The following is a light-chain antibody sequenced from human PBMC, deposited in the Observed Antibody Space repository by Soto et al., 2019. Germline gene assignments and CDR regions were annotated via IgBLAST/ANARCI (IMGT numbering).Light chain of an antibody. CDR2: EVN. V-gene: IGLV2-23*02. Sequence: QSALTQPASVSGSPGQSITISCAGTRSDVGEYNLVSWYQQHPGKAPKLIIYEVNKRPSGGSNRFSGSKSGNTASLTISGLQAEDEADYYCCSYAGSDTGAFGGGTKVTVL. J-gene: IGLJ3*02. CDR3: CSYAGSDTGA. CDR1: RSDVGEYNL.